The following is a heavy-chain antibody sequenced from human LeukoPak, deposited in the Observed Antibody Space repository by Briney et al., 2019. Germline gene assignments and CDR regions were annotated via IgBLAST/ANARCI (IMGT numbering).Heavy chain of an antibody. D-gene: IGHD6-6*01. Sequence: GGSLRLSCAASGFTFSSYAMSWVRQAPGKGLEWVSAISGSGGSTYYADSVKGRFSISRDNAKNSLFLQMNSLRAEDTAVYYCARLGYISSSDYWGQGTLVTVSS. J-gene: IGHJ4*02. V-gene: IGHV3-23*01. CDR3: ARLGYISSSDY. CDR2: ISGSGGST. CDR1: GFTFSSYA.